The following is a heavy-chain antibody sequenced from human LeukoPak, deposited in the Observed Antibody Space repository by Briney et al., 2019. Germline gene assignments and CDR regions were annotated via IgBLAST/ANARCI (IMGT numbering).Heavy chain of an antibody. Sequence: SETLSLTCAVYGGSFSGYYWSWIRQPPGKGLEWIGEINHSGSTNYNPSLKSRVTISVDTSKNQFSLKLSSVTAADTAVYYCAREPIYGGNPDYWGQGILVTVSS. CDR2: INHSGST. CDR3: AREPIYGGNPDY. CDR1: GGSFSGYY. D-gene: IGHD4/OR15-4a*01. V-gene: IGHV4-34*01. J-gene: IGHJ4*02.